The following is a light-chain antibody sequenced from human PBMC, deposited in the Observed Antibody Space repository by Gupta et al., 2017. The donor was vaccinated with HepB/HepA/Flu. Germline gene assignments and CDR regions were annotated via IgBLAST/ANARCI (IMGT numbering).Light chain of an antibody. V-gene: IGKV3-20*01. J-gene: IGKJ1*01. CDR3: HQYGSSPWT. CDR1: QSVSSSY. CDR2: GAS. Sequence: GERATLSCRASQSVSSSYLAWYQQNPGQAPRLLIYGASSRATGIPDRFSGSGSGTDFTLTISRLEPEDFAVYYCHQYGSSPWTFGQGTKVEIK.